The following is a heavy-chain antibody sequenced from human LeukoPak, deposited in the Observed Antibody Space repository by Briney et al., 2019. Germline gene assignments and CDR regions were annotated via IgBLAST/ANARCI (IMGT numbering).Heavy chain of an antibody. CDR3: ARDRGEYYDFWSGYPHDAFDI. D-gene: IGHD3-3*01. CDR2: IYTSENT. V-gene: IGHV4-4*07. J-gene: IGHJ3*02. Sequence: SETLSLTCTVSGGSISSYYWSWIRQPAGKGLEWIGRIYTSENTNYNPSLKGRVAMSVDTFTNEFSLKPRSVNAADTGVYYCARDRGEYYDFWSGYPHDAFDIWGQGTMVTVSS. CDR1: GGSISSYY.